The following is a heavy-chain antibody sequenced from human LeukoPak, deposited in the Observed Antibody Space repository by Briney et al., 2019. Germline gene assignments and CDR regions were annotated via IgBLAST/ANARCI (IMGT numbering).Heavy chain of an antibody. V-gene: IGHV4-34*01. CDR2: INHSGST. J-gene: IGHJ6*02. Sequence: SETLSLTCAVYGGSFSGYYWSWIRQPPGKGLGWIGEINHSGSTNYNPSLKSRVTISVDTSKNQFSLKLSSVTAADTAVYYCAVNYYDSSGYYLMDVWAKGPRSPSP. D-gene: IGHD3-22*01. CDR1: GGSFSGYY. CDR3: AVNYYDSSGYYLMDV.